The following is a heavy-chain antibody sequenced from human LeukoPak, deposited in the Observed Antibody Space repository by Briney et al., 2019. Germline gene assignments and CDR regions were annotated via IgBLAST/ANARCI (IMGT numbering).Heavy chain of an antibody. Sequence: GGSLRLSSAASGFTFSSYSMNWVRRAPGKGLEWVSYISSSSSTIYYADSVKGRFTISRDNAKNSLYLQMNSLRAEDTAVYYCARDGYSYPFDYWGQGTLVTVSS. V-gene: IGHV3-48*04. CDR1: GFTFSSYS. D-gene: IGHD5-18*01. J-gene: IGHJ4*02. CDR2: ISSSSSTI. CDR3: ARDGYSYPFDY.